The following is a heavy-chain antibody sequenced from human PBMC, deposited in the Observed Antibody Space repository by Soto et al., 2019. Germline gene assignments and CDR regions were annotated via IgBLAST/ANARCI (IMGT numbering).Heavy chain of an antibody. CDR3: ARGITERYYYGSGSYFEDY. CDR1: GGSISSGDYY. Sequence: SETLSLTCTVSGGSISSGDYYWSWIRQPPGKGLEWIGYIYYSGSTYYNPSLKSRVTISVDTSKNQFSLKLSSVTAADTAVYFCARGITERYYYGSGSYFEDYWGQGTLVTVSS. CDR2: IYYSGST. J-gene: IGHJ4*02. D-gene: IGHD3-10*01. V-gene: IGHV4-30-4*01.